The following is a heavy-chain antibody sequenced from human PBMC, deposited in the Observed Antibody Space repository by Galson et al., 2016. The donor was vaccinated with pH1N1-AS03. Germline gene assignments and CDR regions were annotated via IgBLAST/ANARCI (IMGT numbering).Heavy chain of an antibody. J-gene: IGHJ3*02. CDR3: ARGSYSSGWYRGRNAFDI. V-gene: IGHV4-34*01. D-gene: IGHD6-19*01. CDR1: GGSFNNYY. CDR2: TNHSGST. Sequence: SETLSLTCAVYGGSFNNYYWNWIRQSPGKGLEWVGETNHSGSTDYNPSLKSRVTISVDPSKNQISLNLNSVTAADTAVYYCARGSYSSGWYRGRNAFDIWGQGTMVTVSS.